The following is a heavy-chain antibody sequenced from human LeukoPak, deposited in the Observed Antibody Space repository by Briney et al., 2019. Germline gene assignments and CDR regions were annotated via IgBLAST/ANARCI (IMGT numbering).Heavy chain of an antibody. J-gene: IGHJ5*02. V-gene: IGHV4-34*01. CDR1: GGSFSGYY. Sequence: SETLSLTCAVYGGSFSGYYWSWIRQPPGQGLEWIGQINHSGTTNYNPSLKSRVTISVDTSKNQLSLKLSSVTAADTAVYYCARVYTAMSAFVPWGQGTLVTVSS. CDR3: ARVYTAMSAFVP. D-gene: IGHD5-18*01. CDR2: INHSGTT.